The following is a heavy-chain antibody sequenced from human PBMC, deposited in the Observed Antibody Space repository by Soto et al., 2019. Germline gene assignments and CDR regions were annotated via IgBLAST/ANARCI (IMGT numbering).Heavy chain of an antibody. CDR3: ARIKGELPTRYYYYYYGMDV. J-gene: IGHJ6*02. CDR2: IYYSGST. V-gene: IGHV4-39*01. Sequence: PSETLSLTCTVSGGSISSSSYYWGWIRQPPGKGLEWIGSIYYSGSTYYNPSLKSRVPISVDTSKNQFSLKLSSVTAADTAVYYCARIKGELPTRYYYYYYGMDVWGQGTTVTVSS. CDR1: GGSISSSSYY. D-gene: IGHD1-26*01.